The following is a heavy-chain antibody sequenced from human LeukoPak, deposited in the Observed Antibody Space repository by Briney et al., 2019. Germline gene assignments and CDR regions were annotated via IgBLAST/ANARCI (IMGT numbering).Heavy chain of an antibody. Sequence: PSETLSLTCTVSGGSISSYYWSWIRQPPGKGLEWIGYIYYSGCTNYNPSLKSRVTISVDTSKNQFSLKLSSVTAADTAVYYCARGTRDAAFDIWGQGTMVTVSS. CDR1: GGSISSYY. V-gene: IGHV4-59*01. D-gene: IGHD1-14*01. CDR2: IYYSGCT. CDR3: ARGTRDAAFDI. J-gene: IGHJ3*02.